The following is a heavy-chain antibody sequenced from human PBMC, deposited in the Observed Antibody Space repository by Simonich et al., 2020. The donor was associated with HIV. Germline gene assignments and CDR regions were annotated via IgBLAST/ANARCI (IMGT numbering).Heavy chain of an antibody. CDR2: INHSEIT. J-gene: IGHJ4*02. D-gene: IGHD3-3*01. Sequence: QVQLQQWGAGLLKPSETLSLTCAVYGGSFSGYYWSWIRQPPGKGLEWIGEINHSEITNNKPSLNSRATISVDKSKNQFSLKLSSVTAADTAIYYCARRDRELILYFDYWGQGNLVTVSS. CDR1: GGSFSGYY. CDR3: ARRDRELILYFDY. V-gene: IGHV4-34*04.